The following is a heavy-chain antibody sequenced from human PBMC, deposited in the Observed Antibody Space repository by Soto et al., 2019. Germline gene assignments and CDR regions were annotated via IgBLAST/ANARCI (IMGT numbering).Heavy chain of an antibody. CDR1: GFTFTSYA. CDR2: ISGSGSNT. D-gene: IGHD1-26*01. Sequence: GGSLRLSCAASGFTFTSYAMSWVRLTPGKGLEWVSAISGSGSNTFYADSVRSRFTISRDNYKNTVFLQMNNLRAEDTAVYFCARDRATFDYWGQGTRVTVSS. V-gene: IGHV3-23*01. CDR3: ARDRATFDY. J-gene: IGHJ4*02.